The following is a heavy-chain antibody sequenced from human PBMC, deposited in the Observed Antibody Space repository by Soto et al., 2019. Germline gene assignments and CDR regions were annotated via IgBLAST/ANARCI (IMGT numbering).Heavy chain of an antibody. CDR3: AREGRGAAANWFDP. D-gene: IGHD6-13*01. CDR1: GGTFSSYT. Sequence: QVPLVQSGAEVKKPGSSVKVSCKASGGTFSSYTISWVRQAPGQGLEWMGRIIPILGIANYAQKFQGRVTITADKSTSTACMELSSLRAEDTAVYYCAREGRGAAANWFDPWGQGTLVTVSS. V-gene: IGHV1-69*08. J-gene: IGHJ5*02. CDR2: IIPILGIA.